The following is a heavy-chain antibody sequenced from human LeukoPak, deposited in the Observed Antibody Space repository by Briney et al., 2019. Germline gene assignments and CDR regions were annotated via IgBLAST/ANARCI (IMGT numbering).Heavy chain of an antibody. CDR1: GFSFSKYA. Sequence: PGGSLRLSCAASGFSFSKYAMDWVRQAPGKGLEWVAIISKDGSMRYYADSVKGRFTVSRDNSNNTLSLQMNSLKSEDTAVYYCAGEKFDIWGRGTMVTVSA. CDR2: ISKDGSMR. CDR3: AGEKFDI. V-gene: IGHV3-30*04. J-gene: IGHJ3*02.